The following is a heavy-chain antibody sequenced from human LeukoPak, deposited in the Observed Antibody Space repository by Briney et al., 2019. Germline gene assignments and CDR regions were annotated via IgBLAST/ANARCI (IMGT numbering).Heavy chain of an antibody. V-gene: IGHV3-23*01. CDR3: ANHFRYFDL. CDR2: ARASGGGT. CDR1: GFTYSDCT. J-gene: IGHJ2*01. Sequence: GGSLRLSCAASGFTYSDCTMSWVRQVPGKGLEWVSTARASGGGTYYADSVKGRFTISRDNSKNTLYLQMNSLRAEDTAVYYCANHFRYFDLWGRGTLVTVSS.